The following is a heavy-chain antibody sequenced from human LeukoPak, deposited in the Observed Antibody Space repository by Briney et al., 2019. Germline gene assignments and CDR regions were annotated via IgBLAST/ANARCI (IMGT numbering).Heavy chain of an antibody. D-gene: IGHD6-13*01. J-gene: IGHJ4*02. CDR2: ITAIDGRT. V-gene: IGHV3-23*01. CDR1: GFTFSSTT. CDR3: TKDRRGPAAGTWYFDS. Sequence: GGSLRLPCVASGFTFSSTTMGWVRQAPGRGLEWVSSITAIDGRTYYADSVRGRFTISRDNSKNTVYLQLNSLRAGDTAIYYCTKDRRGPAAGTWYFDSWGQGTLVTVSS.